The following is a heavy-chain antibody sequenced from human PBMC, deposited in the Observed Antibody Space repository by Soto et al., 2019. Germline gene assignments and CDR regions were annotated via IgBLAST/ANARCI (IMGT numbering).Heavy chain of an antibody. Sequence: QVQLVQSGAEVKKPGASVQVSCKASGYTFTSYAMHWVRQAPGQRLEWMGWINAGNGNTKYSQKFQGRVTITRDTSGSTAYMELSSLRSEDTAVYYCARGGITIFGVVITPPANYLGQGTLVTVSS. CDR1: GYTFTSYA. V-gene: IGHV1-3*01. J-gene: IGHJ4*02. CDR3: ARGGITIFGVVITPPANY. CDR2: INAGNGNT. D-gene: IGHD3-3*01.